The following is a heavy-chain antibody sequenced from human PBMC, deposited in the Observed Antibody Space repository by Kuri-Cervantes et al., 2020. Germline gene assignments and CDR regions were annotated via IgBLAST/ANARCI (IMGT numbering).Heavy chain of an antibody. CDR2: ISGSGGST. D-gene: IGHD7-27*01. V-gene: IGHV3-23*01. J-gene: IGHJ3*02. CDR1: GFTFSSYA. CDR3: AKVTGSPRPSYLRAFDI. Sequence: GESLKISCAAFGFTFSSYAMSWVRQAPGKGLEWVSAISGSGGSTYYADSVKGRFTISRDNSKNTLYLQMNSLRAEDTAVYYCAKVTGSPRPSYLRAFDIWGQGTMVTVSS.